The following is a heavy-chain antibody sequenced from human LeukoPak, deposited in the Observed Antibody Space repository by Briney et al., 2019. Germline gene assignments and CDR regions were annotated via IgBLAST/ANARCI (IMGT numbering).Heavy chain of an antibody. CDR1: GYTFTAYY. Sequence: ASVKVSCKASGYTFTAYYIYWVRQAPGQGLEWMGWINPNSGVTNYAQKFQGRVTMTRDTSISTAYMELSRLRSDDTAVYYCARDVGIVGALDNWGQGTRVTVSS. CDR3: ARDVGIVGALDN. J-gene: IGHJ3*02. D-gene: IGHD1-26*01. CDR2: INPNSGVT. V-gene: IGHV1-2*02.